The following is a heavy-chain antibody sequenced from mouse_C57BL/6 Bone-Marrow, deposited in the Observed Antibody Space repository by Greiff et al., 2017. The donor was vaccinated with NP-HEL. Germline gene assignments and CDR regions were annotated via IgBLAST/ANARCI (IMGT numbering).Heavy chain of an antibody. V-gene: IGHV5-9-1*02. CDR2: ISSGGDYI. CDR3: TRAGFTTVFDY. Sequence: EVMLVESGEGLVKPGGSLKLSCAASGFTFSSYAMSWVRQTPEKRLEWVAYISSGGDYIYYADNARNTLYLQMSSLKSEDTAMYYCTRAGFTTVFDYWGQGTTLTVSS. CDR1: GFTFSSYA. J-gene: IGHJ2*01. D-gene: IGHD1-1*01.